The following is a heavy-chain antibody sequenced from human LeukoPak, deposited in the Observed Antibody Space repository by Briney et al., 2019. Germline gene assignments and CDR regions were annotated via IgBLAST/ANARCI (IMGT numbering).Heavy chain of an antibody. Sequence: SETLSLTCTVSGGSISDYYWSWIRRPPGKGLECIGYIYYSGSTNYNPSLKSRVTISVDTSKNQFSLKLSSATAADTAVYYCASESVALAGIDYWGQGTLVTVSS. CDR2: IYYSGST. D-gene: IGHD6-19*01. CDR1: GGSISDYY. J-gene: IGHJ4*02. V-gene: IGHV4-59*08. CDR3: ASESVALAGIDY.